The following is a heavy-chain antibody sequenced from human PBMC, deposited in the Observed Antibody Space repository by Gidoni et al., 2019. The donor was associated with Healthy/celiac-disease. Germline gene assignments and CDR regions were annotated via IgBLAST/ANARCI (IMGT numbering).Heavy chain of an antibody. J-gene: IGHJ4*02. CDR2: INHSGST. CDR1: GGSFSGYY. V-gene: IGHV4-34*01. Sequence: QVQLQQWGAGLLKPSETLSLTCAVYGGSFSGYYWSWIRQPPGKGLELIGEINHSGSTTYNPSLKSRVTISVDTSKNQFSLKLSSVTAADTAVYYCASRVVVVAATPRSYFDYWGQGTLVTVSS. D-gene: IGHD2-15*01. CDR3: ASRVVVVAATPRSYFDY.